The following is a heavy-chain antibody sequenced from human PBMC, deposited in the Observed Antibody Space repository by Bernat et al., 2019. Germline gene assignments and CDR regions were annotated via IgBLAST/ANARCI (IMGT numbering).Heavy chain of an antibody. J-gene: IGHJ6*02. D-gene: IGHD4-17*01. Sequence: QVQLVESGGGVVQPGRSLRLSCAASGFTFSSYAMHWVRQAPGKGLEWVAVISYDGSNKYYADSVKGRFTISRDNSKNTLYLQMNSLRAEDTAVYYCATGSAGYYYYGMDVWGQGTTVTVSS. CDR1: GFTFSSYA. CDR2: ISYDGSNK. V-gene: IGHV3-30-3*01. CDR3: ATGSAGYYYYGMDV.